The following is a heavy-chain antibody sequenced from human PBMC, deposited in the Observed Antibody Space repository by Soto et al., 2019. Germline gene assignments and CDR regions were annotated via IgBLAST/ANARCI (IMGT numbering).Heavy chain of an antibody. J-gene: IGHJ6*02. CDR3: ARARGEYYDFWSGYFRPSSTLVNGMDV. D-gene: IGHD3-3*01. CDR2: INPNSGGT. CDR1: GYTFTGYY. V-gene: IGHV1-2*02. Sequence: ASVKVSCKASGYTFTGYYMHWVRQAPGQGLEWMGWINPNSGGTNYAQKFQGRVTMTRDTSVSTAYMELSRLRSDDTAVYYCARARGEYYDFWSGYFRPSSTLVNGMDVWGQGTTVTVSS.